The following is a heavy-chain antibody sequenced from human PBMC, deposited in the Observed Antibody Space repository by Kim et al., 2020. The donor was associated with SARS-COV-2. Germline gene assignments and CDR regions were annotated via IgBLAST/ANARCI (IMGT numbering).Heavy chain of an antibody. V-gene: IGHV5-51*01. CDR3: ARWAPGIAAVDY. J-gene: IGHJ4*02. Sequence: RYSPSFQGQVTISADKSISTAYLQWSSLKASDTAMYYCARWAPGIAAVDYWGQGTLVTVSS. D-gene: IGHD6-13*01.